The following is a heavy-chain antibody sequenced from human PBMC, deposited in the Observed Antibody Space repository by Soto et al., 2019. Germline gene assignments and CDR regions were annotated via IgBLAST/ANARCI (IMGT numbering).Heavy chain of an antibody. CDR2: IYWDDDK. V-gene: IGHV2-5*02. J-gene: IGHJ4*02. CDR3: AHRQDRYCSGGSCPLLDY. Sequence: GSGPTLVNPPQTLTLTCTFSGFSLSTSGVGVGWIRQPPGKALEWLALIYWDDDKRYRSSLKSRLTITKDTSKNQVVLTMTNMDPVDTATYYCAHRQDRYCSGGSCPLLDYWGQGILVTVSS. D-gene: IGHD2-15*01. CDR1: GFSLSTSGVG.